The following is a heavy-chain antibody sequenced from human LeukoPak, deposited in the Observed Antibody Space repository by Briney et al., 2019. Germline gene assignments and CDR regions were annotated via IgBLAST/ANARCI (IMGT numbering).Heavy chain of an antibody. CDR1: GGSISSYY. Sequence: PSQTLSLTCTVSGGSISSYYWSWIRQPPGKGLEWIGYIYYSGSTNYNPSLKSRVTISVDTSKNQFSLKLSSVTAADTAVYYCARGPVAGTEGYWGQGTLVTVSS. V-gene: IGHV4-59*01. D-gene: IGHD6-19*01. CDR3: ARGPVAGTEGY. CDR2: IYYSGST. J-gene: IGHJ4*02.